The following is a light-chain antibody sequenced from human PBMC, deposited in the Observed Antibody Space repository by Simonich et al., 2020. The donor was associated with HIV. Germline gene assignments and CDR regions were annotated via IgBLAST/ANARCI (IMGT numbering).Light chain of an antibody. J-gene: IGKJ1*01. CDR2: CES. CDR1: QSVLYSSNNKNY. Sequence: DIVMTQSPDSLAVSLGERATINCKSSQSVLYSSNNKNYLAWYQQKPGQPPKLLIYCESTRESGVPDRFSGSGSGTDFTLTISSLQAEDVAVYYCQQYYSTPRTFGQGTKVEIK. CDR3: QQYYSTPRT. V-gene: IGKV4-1*01.